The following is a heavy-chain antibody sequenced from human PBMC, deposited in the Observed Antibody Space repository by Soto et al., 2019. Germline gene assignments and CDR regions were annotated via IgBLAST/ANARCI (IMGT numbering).Heavy chain of an antibody. CDR2: IYHSGST. Sequence: QVQLQESGPGLVKPSGTLSLTCAVSGGSISSSHWWSWVRQPPVKGLEWIGEIYHSGSTKYNPSHKNRVTISVDNSKNQFSLKRSSVTAADTGVYYGASLYDSSGYYPGYWGQGTLVTVSS. V-gene: IGHV4-4*02. D-gene: IGHD3-22*01. CDR1: GGSISSSHW. CDR3: ASLYDSSGYYPGY. J-gene: IGHJ4*02.